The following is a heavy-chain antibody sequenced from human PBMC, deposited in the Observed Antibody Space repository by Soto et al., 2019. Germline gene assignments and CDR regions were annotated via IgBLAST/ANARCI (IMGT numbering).Heavy chain of an antibody. CDR3: AKGATSSWYGGQFDC. CDR2: ISGSGGST. CDR1: GFTFNTYA. J-gene: IGHJ4*02. D-gene: IGHD6-13*01. V-gene: IGHV3-23*01. Sequence: EVQLLESGGGLVQPGGSLRLSCAASGFTFNTYAMNWVRQAPGKGLEWVSAISGSGGSTYYADSVKGRFTISRDNSKNTRYLQMNSLRAEDTAVYYCAKGATSSWYGGQFDCWGQGTQVTVSS.